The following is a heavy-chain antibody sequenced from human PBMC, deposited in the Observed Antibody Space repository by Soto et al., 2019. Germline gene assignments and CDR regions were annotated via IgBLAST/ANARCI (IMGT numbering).Heavy chain of an antibody. CDR2: ISYDGSNK. CDR1: GFTFSSYG. D-gene: IGHD4-17*01. Sequence: QVQLVESGGGVVQPGRTLRLSCAASGFTFSSYGMHWVRQAPGKGLEWVAVISYDGSNKYYADSVKGRFTISRDNSKNTLYLQMNSLRVEDTAVYYCAKILQLGDYAYYYYGMDVWGQGTTVTVSS. V-gene: IGHV3-30*18. J-gene: IGHJ6*02. CDR3: AKILQLGDYAYYYYGMDV.